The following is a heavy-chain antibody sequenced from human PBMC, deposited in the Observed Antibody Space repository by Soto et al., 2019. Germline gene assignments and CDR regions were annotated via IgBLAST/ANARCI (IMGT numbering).Heavy chain of an antibody. Sequence: QVQLVQSGAEVKKPGSSVKVSCKASGGTFSSYAISWVRQAPGQGREWMGGIIPIFGTANYAQKFQGRVTITADESTSTAYMELSSLRSDDTAVYYCAREGRYCSGGSCKTGVDYWGQGTLVTVSS. D-gene: IGHD2-15*01. J-gene: IGHJ4*02. CDR2: IIPIFGTA. CDR1: GGTFSSYA. CDR3: AREGRYCSGGSCKTGVDY. V-gene: IGHV1-69*01.